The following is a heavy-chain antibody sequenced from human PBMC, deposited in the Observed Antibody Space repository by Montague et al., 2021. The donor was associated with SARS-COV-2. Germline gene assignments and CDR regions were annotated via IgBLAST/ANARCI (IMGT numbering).Heavy chain of an antibody. CDR1: GGSISSSSYY. J-gene: IGHJ5*02. CDR3: ARQGSEGYYDWFGP. V-gene: IGHV4-39*01. CDR2: IYHSGXT. D-gene: IGHD1-26*01. Sequence: SETLSLTCTVSGGSISSSSYYWGWIRQPPGKGLEWIGSIYHSGXTXYXXXXKXRVTISVDTSKNQFSLKLSSVTAADTAVYYCARQGSEGYYDWFGPWGQGTLVTVSS.